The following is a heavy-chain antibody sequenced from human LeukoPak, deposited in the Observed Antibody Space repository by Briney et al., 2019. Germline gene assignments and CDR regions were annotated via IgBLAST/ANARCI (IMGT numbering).Heavy chain of an antibody. D-gene: IGHD2-2*01. V-gene: IGHV1-18*01. Sequence: ASVKVSCKASGYTFTSYGISWVRQAPGQGLEWMGWISAYNGNTNCAQKLQGRVTMTTDTSTSTAYMELRSLRSDDTAVYYCASSGARYCSSTSCFFDYWGQGALVTVSS. CDR1: GYTFTSYG. CDR3: ASSGARYCSSTSCFFDY. J-gene: IGHJ4*02. CDR2: ISAYNGNT.